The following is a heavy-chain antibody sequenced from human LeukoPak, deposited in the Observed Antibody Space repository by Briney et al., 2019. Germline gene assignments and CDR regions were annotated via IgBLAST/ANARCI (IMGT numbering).Heavy chain of an antibody. Sequence: ASVKVSCKASGYTFTSYDINWVRQATGQGLEWMGWMNPNSGNTGYAQKFQGRVTMPRNTSISTAYMELSSLRSEDTAVYYCARGPYYDSSGYYGYNWFDPWGQGTLVTVSS. D-gene: IGHD3-22*01. CDR3: ARGPYYDSSGYYGYNWFDP. J-gene: IGHJ5*02. CDR1: GYTFTSYD. V-gene: IGHV1-8*01. CDR2: MNPNSGNT.